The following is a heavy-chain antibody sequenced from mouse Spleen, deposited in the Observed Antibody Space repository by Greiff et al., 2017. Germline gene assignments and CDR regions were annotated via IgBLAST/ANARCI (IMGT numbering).Heavy chain of an antibody. V-gene: IGHV10-1*01. Sequence: EVKLMESGGGLVQPKGSLKLSCAASGFSFNTYAMNWVRQAPGKGLEWVARIRSKSNNYATYYADSVKDRFTISRDDSESMLYLQMNNLKTEDTAMYYCVRHDPGFAYWGQGTLVTVSA. J-gene: IGHJ3*01. CDR2: IRSKSNNYAT. CDR1: GFSFNTYA. CDR3: VRHDPGFAY.